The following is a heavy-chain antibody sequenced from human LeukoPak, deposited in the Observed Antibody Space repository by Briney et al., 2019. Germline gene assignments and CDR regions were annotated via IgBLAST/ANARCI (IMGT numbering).Heavy chain of an antibody. Sequence: GGSLRLSCAASGFSFSSYEMNWVRQAPGKGLEWISYINSNGRNIDYADSVRGRFTISRGNAKNSLFLQMNSLRAEDTAVYYCLCLWFGKGVYWGRGTLVTVSS. CDR3: LCLWFGKGVY. D-gene: IGHD3-10*01. V-gene: IGHV3-48*03. CDR1: GFSFSSYE. CDR2: INSNGRNI. J-gene: IGHJ4*02.